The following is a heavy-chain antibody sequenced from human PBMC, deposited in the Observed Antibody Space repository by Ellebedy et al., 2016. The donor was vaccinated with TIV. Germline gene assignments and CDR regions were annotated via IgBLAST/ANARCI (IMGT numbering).Heavy chain of an antibody. J-gene: IGHJ4*02. CDR3: ATTNWDYYFDY. CDR2: IKDDGSQK. V-gene: IGHV3-7*01. CDR1: GFTFSNYW. Sequence: GESLKISCAASGFTFSNYWMSWVRQAPGKGLEWVANIKDDGSQKNHVDSVKGRFTISRDNSKTTVYLQLNRLSPEDTAVYYCATTNWDYYFDYWGQGALVTVSS. D-gene: IGHD7-27*01.